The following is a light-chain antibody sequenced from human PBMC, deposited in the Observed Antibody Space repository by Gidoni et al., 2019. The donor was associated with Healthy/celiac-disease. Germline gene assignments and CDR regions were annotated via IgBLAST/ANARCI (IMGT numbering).Light chain of an antibody. CDR2: DAS. CDR1: QSISSW. J-gene: IGKJ4*01. CDR3: QQYNSYLLT. Sequence: DIQMTQSPSTLSASVGDRVPITCRASQSISSWLAWYQQKPGKAPKLLIYDASSLESGVPSRFSGSGSGTEFTLTISSLQPDDFATYYCQQYNSYLLTFXGXTKVEIK. V-gene: IGKV1-5*01.